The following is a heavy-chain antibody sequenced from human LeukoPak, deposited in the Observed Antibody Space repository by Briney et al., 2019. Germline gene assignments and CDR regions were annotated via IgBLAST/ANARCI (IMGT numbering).Heavy chain of an antibody. CDR3: AREHWAAPDH. CDR1: GLTFGVYY. Sequence: PGGSLRLPCAASGLTFGVYYMTWIRQAPGRGLEPLSFISPTGDIIKYVDSVKGRFTISRDNAKSSMYLEMNSLRAEDTAVYYCAREHWAAPDHWGQGTLVTVSP. CDR2: ISPTGDII. J-gene: IGHJ4*02. V-gene: IGHV3-11*01. D-gene: IGHD3-16*01.